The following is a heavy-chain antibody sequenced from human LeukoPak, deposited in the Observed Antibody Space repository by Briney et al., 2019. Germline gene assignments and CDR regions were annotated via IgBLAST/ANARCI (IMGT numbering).Heavy chain of an antibody. Sequence: GGSLRLSCAASRFTLSSYSMSWVRQAPGKGPEWVSYISTSSSTIYYADSVKGRFTISRDNAKNSLYLQMNSLRAEDTAVYYCARPRPGYYMDVWGKGTTVTVSS. J-gene: IGHJ6*03. CDR2: ISTSSSTI. V-gene: IGHV3-48*04. D-gene: IGHD2-8*02. CDR1: RFTLSSYS. CDR3: ARPRPGYYMDV.